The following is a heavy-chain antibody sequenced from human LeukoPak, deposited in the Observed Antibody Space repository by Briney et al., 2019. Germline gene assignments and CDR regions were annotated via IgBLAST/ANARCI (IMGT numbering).Heavy chain of an antibody. CDR3: AREGSSGYYYDDAFDI. CDR2: IYTSGST. Sequence: SQTLSLTCTVSGGSIGSGSYYWSWIRQPAGKGLEWIWRIYTSGSTNYNPSLKSRVTISVDTSKNQFSLKLSSVTAADTAVYYCAREGSSGYYYDDAFDIWGQGTMVTVSS. J-gene: IGHJ3*02. V-gene: IGHV4-61*02. D-gene: IGHD3-22*01. CDR1: GGSIGSGSYY.